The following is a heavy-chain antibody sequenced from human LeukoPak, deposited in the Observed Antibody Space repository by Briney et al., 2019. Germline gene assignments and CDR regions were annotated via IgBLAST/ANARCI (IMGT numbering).Heavy chain of an antibody. CDR1: GFTFSNYY. J-gene: IGHJ4*02. V-gene: IGHV3-74*01. CDR2: IKSDGTNT. D-gene: IGHD1-20*01. CDR3: VRRSITGTTDYFDY. Sequence: GGSLRLSCAASGFTFSNYYIHWVRQPSGKGLEWVSRIKSDGTNTNYADSVKGRFTISRDNAKNTAYLNMNSLRLEDTATYHCVRRSITGTTDYFDYWGQGTLVTVSS.